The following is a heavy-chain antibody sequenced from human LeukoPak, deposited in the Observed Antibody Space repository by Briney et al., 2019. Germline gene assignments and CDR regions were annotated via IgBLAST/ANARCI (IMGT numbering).Heavy chain of an antibody. CDR2: IYSGGST. CDR1: GFTVSSNY. V-gene: IGHV3-53*04. CDR3: ARVFNAGFLAFDI. Sequence: GGSLRLSCAASGFTVSSNYMSWVRQAPGKGLEWVSVIYSGGSTYYADSVKGRFTISRHNSKNTLYLQMNSLRAEDTAVYYCARVFNAGFLAFDIWGQGTMVTVSS. D-gene: IGHD3-10*02. J-gene: IGHJ3*02.